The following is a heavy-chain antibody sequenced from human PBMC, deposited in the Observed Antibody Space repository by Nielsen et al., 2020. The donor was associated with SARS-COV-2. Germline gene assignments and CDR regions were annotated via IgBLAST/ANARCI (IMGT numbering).Heavy chain of an antibody. CDR3: ARFLFIPVPRFGELYGTYYFDY. J-gene: IGHJ4*02. CDR1: GYTFTSYG. CDR2: ISAYNGNT. Sequence: ASVKVSCKASGYTFTSYGISWVRQAPGQGLEWMGWISAYNGNTNYAQKLQGRVTMTTDTSTSTAYMELRSLRSDDTAVYYCARFLFIPVPRFGELYGTYYFDYWGQGTLVTVSS. V-gene: IGHV1-18*01. D-gene: IGHD3-10*01.